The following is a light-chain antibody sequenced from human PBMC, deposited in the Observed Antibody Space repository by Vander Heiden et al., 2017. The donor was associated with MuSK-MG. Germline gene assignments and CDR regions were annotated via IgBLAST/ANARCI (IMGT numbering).Light chain of an antibody. CDR1: QRISSY. CDR2: DAS. J-gene: IGKJ2*01. CDR3: QQSYRTRFT. Sequence: DIKMTQSPSSLSASGGDRVTITCWASQRISSYLNWYQQKPGRVPKSLIYDASRLRGGVTSRSSGSGSGRDYTITISSLQPDDCATYYCQQSYRTRFTFGQGTKLEIK. V-gene: IGKV1-39*01.